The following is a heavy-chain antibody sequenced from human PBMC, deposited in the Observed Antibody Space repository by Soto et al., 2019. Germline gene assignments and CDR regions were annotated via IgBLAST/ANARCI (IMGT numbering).Heavy chain of an antibody. J-gene: IGHJ6*02. Sequence: SVKVSCKASGGTFSSYAISWVRQAPGQGLEWMGGIIPIFGTANYAQKFQGRVTITADESTSTAYMELSSLRSEDTAVYYCASSPVGAGLVDYYYYGMDVWGQGTTVTVSS. CDR2: IIPIFGTA. V-gene: IGHV1-69*13. CDR1: GGTFSSYA. D-gene: IGHD1-26*01. CDR3: ASSPVGAGLVDYYYYGMDV.